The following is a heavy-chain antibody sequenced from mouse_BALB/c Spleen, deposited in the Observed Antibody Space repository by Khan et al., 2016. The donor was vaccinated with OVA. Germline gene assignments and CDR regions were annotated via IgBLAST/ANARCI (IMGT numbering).Heavy chain of an antibody. J-gene: IGHJ3*01. V-gene: IGHV5-9*02. CDR3: ARPSYYGNPWFTY. D-gene: IGHD2-10*01. Sequence: EVKVVESGGGLVKPGGSLKLSCAPSGFAFSSYDMSWVRQTPEKRLEWVATISGTGIYTYYPDSVKGRFTIYRDNARNTLYLQMSSLRSEDTALYYCARPSYYGNPWFTYWGQGTLVTVSA. CDR2: ISGTGIYT. CDR1: GFAFSSYD.